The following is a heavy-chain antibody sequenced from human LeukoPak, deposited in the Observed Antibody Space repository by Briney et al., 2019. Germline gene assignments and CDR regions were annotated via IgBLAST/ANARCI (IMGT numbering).Heavy chain of an antibody. Sequence: ASVKVSCKASGYTFTSYGISWVRQAPGQGLEWMGWISAYNGNTKYAEMVQGRVTMTTDTSTSTAYMELRSLRSDDTAMYYCARDRTTVTTGYYGMDVWGQGTTLTVSS. CDR3: ARDRTTVTTGYYGMDV. CDR2: ISAYNGNT. CDR1: GYTFTSYG. D-gene: IGHD4-17*01. V-gene: IGHV1-18*01. J-gene: IGHJ6*02.